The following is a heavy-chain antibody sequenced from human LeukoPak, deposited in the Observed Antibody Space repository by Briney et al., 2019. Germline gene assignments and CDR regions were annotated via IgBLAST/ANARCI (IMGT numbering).Heavy chain of an antibody. CDR2: IIPLYGTT. J-gene: IGHJ3*02. CDR3: VREEGTSGAFDI. V-gene: IGHV1-69*06. CDR1: GGTFSYYP. Sequence: SVKVSCKASGGTFSYYPISWVRQAPGQGLEWLGSIIPLYGTTKSAQKFLGRVTTTADKSTNTLYMELDSLTSDDTAVYYCVREEGTSGAFDIWGQGTSVTVSS. D-gene: IGHD3-10*01.